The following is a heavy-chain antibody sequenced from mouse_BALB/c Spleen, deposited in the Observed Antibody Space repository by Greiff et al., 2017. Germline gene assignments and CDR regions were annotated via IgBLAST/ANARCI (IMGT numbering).Heavy chain of an antibody. V-gene: IGHV1-9*01. CDR3: AREGTTVRVAY. Sequence: VQLQQSGAELMKPGASVKISCKATGYTFSSYWIEWVKQRPGHGLEWIGEILPGSGSTNYNEKFKGKATFTADTSSNTAYMQLSSLTSEDSAVYYCAREGTTVRVAYWGQGTLVTVSA. CDR2: ILPGSGST. CDR1: GYTFSSYW. J-gene: IGHJ3*01. D-gene: IGHD1-1*01.